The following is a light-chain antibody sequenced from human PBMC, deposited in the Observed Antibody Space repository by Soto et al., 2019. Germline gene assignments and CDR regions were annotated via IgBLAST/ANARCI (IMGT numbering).Light chain of an antibody. J-gene: IGKJ2*01. CDR1: QNITDW. Sequence: DIQMTQSPSTLSAYVGDRVTITCRASQNITDWLAWYQHKPGKAPELLISDASTLATGVPSRFSGSGSGTEFTLTVSSLQTDDSATYFCQEYKTYAFGPGTKVDIK. CDR2: DAS. V-gene: IGKV1-5*01. CDR3: QEYKTYA.